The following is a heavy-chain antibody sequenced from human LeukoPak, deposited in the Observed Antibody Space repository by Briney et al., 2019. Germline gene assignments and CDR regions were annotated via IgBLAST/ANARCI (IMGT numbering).Heavy chain of an antibody. Sequence: ASVKVSCKASGGTFSSYAISWVRQAPGQGLEWMGGFDPEDGETIYAQKFQGRVTMTEDTSTDTAYMELSSLRSEDTAVYYCATGAGFGELLSLDYWGQGTLVTVSS. J-gene: IGHJ4*02. CDR2: FDPEDGET. D-gene: IGHD3-10*01. CDR3: ATGAGFGELLSLDY. V-gene: IGHV1-24*01. CDR1: GGTFSSYA.